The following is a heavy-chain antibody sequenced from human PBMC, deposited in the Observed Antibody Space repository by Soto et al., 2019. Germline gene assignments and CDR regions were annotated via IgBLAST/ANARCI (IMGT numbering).Heavy chain of an antibody. J-gene: IGHJ3*02. Sequence: GGSLRLSCAASGFTSRSYGMHWVRQAPAKGLEWVAVISYDGSNKYYADSVKGRFTISRDNSKNTLYLQMNSLRAEDTAVYYCAKGGVGSTSNAFDIWGQGTMVTVSS. CDR1: GFTSRSYG. V-gene: IGHV3-30*18. D-gene: IGHD1-26*01. CDR3: AKGGVGSTSNAFDI. CDR2: ISYDGSNK.